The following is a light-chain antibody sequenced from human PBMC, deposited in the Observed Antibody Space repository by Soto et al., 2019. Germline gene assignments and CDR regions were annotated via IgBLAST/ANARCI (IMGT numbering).Light chain of an antibody. V-gene: IGLV4-60*02. CDR2: LDRSGSY. Sequence: QSVLTQSSSASASLGSSVKLTCILCSGHNTYIIAWHQQQPGNATRFLMTLDRSGSYNRGSGVPDRFSGSSSGADRYLTNSKLQFEDEGDYYCETWYSNTHEVFGGGTKLTVL. J-gene: IGLJ3*02. CDR1: SGHNTYI. CDR3: ETWYSNTHEV.